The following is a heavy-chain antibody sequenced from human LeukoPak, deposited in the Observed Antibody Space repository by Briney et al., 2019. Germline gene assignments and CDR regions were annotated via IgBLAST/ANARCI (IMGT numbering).Heavy chain of an antibody. J-gene: IGHJ4*02. D-gene: IGHD6-19*01. CDR2: IIPIFGTA. Sequence: ASVKVSCKASGGTFSSYAISWVRQAPGQGLEWMGGIIPIFGTANYAQKFQGRATITTDESTSTAYMELSSLRSEDTAVYYCAREGSTSSGWYKYWGQGTLVTVSS. CDR1: GGTFSSYA. V-gene: IGHV1-69*05. CDR3: AREGSTSSGWYKY.